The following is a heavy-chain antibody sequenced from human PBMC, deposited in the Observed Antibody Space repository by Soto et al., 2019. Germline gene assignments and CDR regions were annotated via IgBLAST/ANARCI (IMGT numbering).Heavy chain of an antibody. Sequence: QVQLVESGGGVVQPGRSLRLSCAASGFTFSSYGMHWVRQAPAKGLEWVAVIWYDGSNKYYADSVKGRFTISRDNSKNTLYLQMNSLRAEDTAVYYCARDINSGSFRHFDYWGQGTLVTVSS. CDR3: ARDINSGSFRHFDY. V-gene: IGHV3-33*01. D-gene: IGHD1-26*01. CDR2: IWYDGSNK. J-gene: IGHJ4*02. CDR1: GFTFSSYG.